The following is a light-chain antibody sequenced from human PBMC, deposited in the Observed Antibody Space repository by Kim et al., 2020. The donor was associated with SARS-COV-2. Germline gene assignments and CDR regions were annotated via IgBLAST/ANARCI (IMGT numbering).Light chain of an antibody. CDR1: QSVSNSY. CDR3: QQYGSSPLT. J-gene: IGKJ4*01. V-gene: IGKV3-20*01. Sequence: EIVLTQSPGTLSLSPGERATLSCRASQSVSNSYLAWYQQKPGQAPRLLIYGASSRATGIPDRFSGSGSGTDFTFSISRLEPDDFAVYYCQQYGSSPLTFGGG. CDR2: GAS.